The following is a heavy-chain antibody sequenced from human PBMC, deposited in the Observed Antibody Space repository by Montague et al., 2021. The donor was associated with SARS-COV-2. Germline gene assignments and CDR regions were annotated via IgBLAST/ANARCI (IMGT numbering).Heavy chain of an antibody. CDR2: NSRSGDST. D-gene: IGHD3-10*01. Sequence: SLRLSCAVSGFTFNDYGMSWVRQVPGKGLEWVSGNSRSGDSTAYGDSVKGRFIISRDNAKNTLYLQMNSLRVEDTAFYYCSRGGGMIRGVVDFWGQGILVSVSS. CDR3: SRGGGMIRGVVDF. CDR1: GFTFNDYG. V-gene: IGHV3-20*04. J-gene: IGHJ4*02.